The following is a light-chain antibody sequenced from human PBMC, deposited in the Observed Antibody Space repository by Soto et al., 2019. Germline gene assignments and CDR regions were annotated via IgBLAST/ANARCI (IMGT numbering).Light chain of an antibody. CDR2: KAS. V-gene: IGKV2-30*02. Sequence: IVLTQSPLSLPVTLGQPASISCRSSQSLVHSDGNTYLNWFQQRPGQSPRRLIYKASNRDSGVPDRFSGSGSGTNFTLSISRVEADDVGVYYSMKGIIFTFGQGXK. CDR3: MKGIIFT. J-gene: IGKJ1*01. CDR1: QSLVHSDGNTY.